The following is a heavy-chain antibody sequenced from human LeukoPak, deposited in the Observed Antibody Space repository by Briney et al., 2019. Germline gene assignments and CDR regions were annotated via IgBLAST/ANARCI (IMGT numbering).Heavy chain of an antibody. D-gene: IGHD2-2*01. CDR3: ARQPGGCSSTSCYSWFDP. J-gene: IGHJ5*02. V-gene: IGHV3-74*01. CDR2: INNDGSST. Sequence: GGSLRLFCAASGFTFSSYWMHWVRQAPGKGLVWVSRINNDGSSTSYADSVKGRFTISRDNAKNTLYLQMNSLRAEDTAVYYCARQPGGCSSTSCYSWFDPWGQGTLVTVSS. CDR1: GFTFSSYW.